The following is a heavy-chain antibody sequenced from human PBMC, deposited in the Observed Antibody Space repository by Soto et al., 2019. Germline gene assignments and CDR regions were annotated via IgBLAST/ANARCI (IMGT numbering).Heavy chain of an antibody. CDR3: ARVGITGYYFWSGQAHYYYMDV. V-gene: IGHV1-69*02. J-gene: IGHJ6*03. D-gene: IGHD3-3*01. Sequence: SVKVSFKASGGTFSSYTISWVRQAPGQGLEWMGRIIPILGIANYAQKFQGRVTITADKSTSTAYMELSSLRSEDTAVYYCARVGITGYYFWSGQAHYYYMDVWGKGTTVTVSS. CDR2: IIPILGIA. CDR1: GGTFSSYT.